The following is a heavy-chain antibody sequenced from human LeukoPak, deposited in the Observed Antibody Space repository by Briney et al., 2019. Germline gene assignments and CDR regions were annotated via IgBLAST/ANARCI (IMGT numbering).Heavy chain of an antibody. V-gene: IGHV3-66*04. CDR3: AKLPSWAYYDSSGYVYYFDY. J-gene: IGHJ4*02. Sequence: GGSLRLSCAASEFSVGSNYMTWVRQAPGKGLEWVSLMYSGGSTHYADSVKGRFTISRDNSKNTLYLQMNSLRAEDTAVYYCAKLPSWAYYDSSGYVYYFDYWGQGTLVTVSS. CDR1: EFSVGSNY. D-gene: IGHD3-22*01. CDR2: MYSGGST.